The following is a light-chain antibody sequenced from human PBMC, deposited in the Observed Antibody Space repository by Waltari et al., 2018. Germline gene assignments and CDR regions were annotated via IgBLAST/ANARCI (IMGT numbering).Light chain of an antibody. J-gene: IGKJ1*01. CDR2: GAS. CDR1: QSVSSNY. Sequence: ENVLTQSPGTLSLSPGERVTLSCRASQSVSSNYLAWYQQKPGQAPRLLIYGASTRATGIPDRFSGSGSGTEITLSISRLEPEDIAVYFCQQYGSSPWTFGLGTRVAIK. CDR3: QQYGSSPWT. V-gene: IGKV3-20*01.